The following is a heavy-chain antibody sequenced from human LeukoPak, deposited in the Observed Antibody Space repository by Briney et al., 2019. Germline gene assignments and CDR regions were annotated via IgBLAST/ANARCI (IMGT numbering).Heavy chain of an antibody. CDR1: GFTFDDYA. CDR3: AKGVTTAFGELLQNWFDP. D-gene: IGHD3-10*01. J-gene: IGHJ5*02. V-gene: IGHV3-9*01. CDR2: ISWNSGSI. Sequence: PGGSLRLSCAASGFTFDDYAMHWVRQAPGEGLEWVSGISWNSGSIGYADSVKGRFTISRDNAKNSLYLQMNSLRAEDTALYYCAKGVTTAFGELLQNWFDPWGQGTLVTVSS.